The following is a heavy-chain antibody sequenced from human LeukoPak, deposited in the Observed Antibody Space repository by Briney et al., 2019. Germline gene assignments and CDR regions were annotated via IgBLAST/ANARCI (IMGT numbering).Heavy chain of an antibody. CDR1: GFTFSSYA. J-gene: IGHJ6*02. D-gene: IGHD2-15*01. CDR2: ISGSGGST. V-gene: IGHV3-23*01. Sequence: GGSLRLSCAASGFTFSSYAMSWVRQAPGKGLEWVSAISGSGGSTYYADSVKGRFTISRDNSKNTLYLQMNSLRAEDTAVYYCAKGKYCSGGSCYYYYGMDVWGQGTTVTVSS. CDR3: AKGKYCSGGSCYYYYGMDV.